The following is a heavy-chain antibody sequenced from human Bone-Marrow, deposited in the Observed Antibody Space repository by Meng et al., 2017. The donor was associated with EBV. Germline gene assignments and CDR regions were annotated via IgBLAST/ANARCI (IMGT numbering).Heavy chain of an antibody. Sequence: QGNMEQSGAGVKMPGSSGKISCKTSGGPFRSDAVSWVRQGPGQGLEWLGGLIPMSGAPHYAQKFQNRVTITADEYTRTHYMELSSLRSDDTAVYYCASESGRGFTPDFWGQGTLVTVSS. CDR3: ASESGRGFTPDF. CDR2: LIPMSGAP. J-gene: IGHJ4*02. D-gene: IGHD3-10*01. V-gene: IGHV1-69*01. CDR1: GGPFRSDA.